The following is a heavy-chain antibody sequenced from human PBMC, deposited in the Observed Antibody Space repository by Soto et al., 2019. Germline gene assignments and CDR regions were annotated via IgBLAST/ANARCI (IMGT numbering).Heavy chain of an antibody. J-gene: IGHJ4*02. D-gene: IGHD6-6*01. CDR1: GFTFRNYA. V-gene: IGHV3-23*01. Sequence: EVQVLESGGGLVQPGGSLRLSCAASGFTFRNYAMSWVRQAPGKGLEWVLGLSGSAGSSYYADSVKGRFTISRDNLKNTLHLHMNSLRAEDTALYYCAKSTGSSSSFFDYWGQGTWVTVSS. CDR3: AKSTGSSSSFFDY. CDR2: LSGSAGSS.